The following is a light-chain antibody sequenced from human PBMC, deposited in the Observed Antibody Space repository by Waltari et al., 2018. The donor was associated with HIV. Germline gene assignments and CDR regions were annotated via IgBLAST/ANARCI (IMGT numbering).Light chain of an antibody. Sequence: EIVMTQSPGTLSVSPGERATLSCRASQSVSSKLAWYQQKPGQAPRLLIYGASTRATGIPGRFSGSGSGTEFTLTISSLQSEDSAVYYCQQYNNWPPWTFGQGTKVESK. V-gene: IGKV3-15*01. CDR1: QSVSSK. CDR3: QQYNNWPPWT. J-gene: IGKJ1*01. CDR2: GAS.